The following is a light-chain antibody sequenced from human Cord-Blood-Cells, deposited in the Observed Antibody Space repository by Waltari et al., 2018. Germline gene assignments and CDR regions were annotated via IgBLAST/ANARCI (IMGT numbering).Light chain of an antibody. CDR1: ALPKQY. J-gene: IGLJ2*01. CDR3: QSADSSGTYVV. Sequence: SYELTQPPSVSVSPGQTARITCSGDALPKQYAYWYQQKPGQAPVLVIYKASERPSGNPERFSGSSSGTTVTLTISGGQAEDEADYYCQSADSSGTYVVFGGGTKLTVL. CDR2: KAS. V-gene: IGLV3-25*03.